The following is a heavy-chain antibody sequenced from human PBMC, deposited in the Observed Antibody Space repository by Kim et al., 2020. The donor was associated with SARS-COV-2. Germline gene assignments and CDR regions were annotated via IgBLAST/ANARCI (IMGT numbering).Heavy chain of an antibody. CDR2: ISYDGSNK. Sequence: GGSLRLSCAASGFTFSSYAMHWVRQAPGKGLEWVAVISYDGSNKYYADSVKGRFTISRDNSKNTLYLQMNSLRAEDTAVYYCARDNPPEGSSWYYYYGM. V-gene: IGHV3-30*04. J-gene: IGHJ6*01. CDR3: ARDNPPEGSSWYYYYGM. D-gene: IGHD6-13*01. CDR1: GFTFSSYA.